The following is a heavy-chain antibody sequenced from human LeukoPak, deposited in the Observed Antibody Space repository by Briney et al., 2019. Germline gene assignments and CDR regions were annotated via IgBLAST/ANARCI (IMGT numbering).Heavy chain of an antibody. D-gene: IGHD3-22*01. Sequence: PGASVKVSCKASGYTFTNYYMHWVRQAPGQGLEWMGIINPSGGSTSYAQTFQGRVTMTRDTSTSTVYMDLISLRSEDTAVYYCARDRFTRSSGYYYPFDYWGQGTLVTVSS. V-gene: IGHV1-46*01. CDR3: ARDRFTRSSGYYYPFDY. CDR1: GYTFTNYY. CDR2: INPSGGST. J-gene: IGHJ4*02.